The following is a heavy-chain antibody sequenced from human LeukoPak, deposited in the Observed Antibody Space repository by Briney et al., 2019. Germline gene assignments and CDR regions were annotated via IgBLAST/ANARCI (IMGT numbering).Heavy chain of an antibody. CDR2: IWYDGSNK. Sequence: GGSLRLSCAASGFTFSSYGMHWVRQAPGKGLEWVAVIWYDGSNKYYADSVKGRFTISRDNSKNTLYLQMNSLRAEDTAVYYCARDSGPHYYDSSGYCGPFDYWGQGTLVTVSS. CDR3: ARDSGPHYYDSSGYCGPFDY. CDR1: GFTFSSYG. J-gene: IGHJ4*02. D-gene: IGHD3-22*01. V-gene: IGHV3-33*01.